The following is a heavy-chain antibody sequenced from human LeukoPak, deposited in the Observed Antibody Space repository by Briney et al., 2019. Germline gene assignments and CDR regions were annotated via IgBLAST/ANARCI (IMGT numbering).Heavy chain of an antibody. CDR1: GFTFSDYY. Sequence: PGGSLRLSCAASGFTFSDYYMTWIRQAPGKGLEWISYISSGGTIIYYADSVKGRFTISRDNSKNTLYLQMNSLRAEDTAVYYCARDWRLIDYWGQGTLVTVSS. J-gene: IGHJ4*02. CDR3: ARDWRLIDY. D-gene: IGHD6-25*01. CDR2: ISSGGTII. V-gene: IGHV3-11*04.